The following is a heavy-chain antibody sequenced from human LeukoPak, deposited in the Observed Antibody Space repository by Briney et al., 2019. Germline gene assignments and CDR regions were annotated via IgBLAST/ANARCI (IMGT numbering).Heavy chain of an antibody. Sequence: ASVKVSCKASGYTFTDYYMHWVRQAPGQGLEWMGWINADTGGTNGAREFQGRVTMTRDTSISTAYMEVSRLRSDDTAIYYCARVKGPRINWFDPWGQGTLVTVSS. D-gene: IGHD2/OR15-2a*01. CDR2: INADTGGT. J-gene: IGHJ5*02. CDR3: ARVKGPRINWFDP. V-gene: IGHV1-2*02. CDR1: GYTFTDYY.